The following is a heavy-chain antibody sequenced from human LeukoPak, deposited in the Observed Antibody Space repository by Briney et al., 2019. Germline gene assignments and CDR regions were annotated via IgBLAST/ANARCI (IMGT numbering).Heavy chain of an antibody. D-gene: IGHD7-27*01. CDR3: AATWGRAKQQIDY. J-gene: IGHJ4*02. Sequence: GGSLRLSCAASGFTFSSYSMNWVRQAPGKGLEWVSSISSSSSYIYYAASVKGRFTISRDNAKNSLYLQMTRLRAEDTAVYYCAATWGRAKQQIDYWGQGTLVTVSS. CDR2: ISSSSSYI. V-gene: IGHV3-21*01. CDR1: GFTFSSYS.